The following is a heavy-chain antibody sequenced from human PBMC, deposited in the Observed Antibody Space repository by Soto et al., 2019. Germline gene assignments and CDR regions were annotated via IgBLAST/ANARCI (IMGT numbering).Heavy chain of an antibody. D-gene: IGHD2-8*02. CDR3: ARWSNHKVVDP. V-gene: IGHV3-33*03. CDR1: GFTFRRHG. Sequence: QEQLVESGRGVVQPGMSLRLSCEGSGFTFRRHGMHWVRQSPGKGLEWLAVIWYDGSEQYYADSVKGRFTISRDNSKNMLYLQLNTLTVEDTAVYYCARWSNHKVVDPWGQGTMVTVS. J-gene: IGHJ5*02. CDR2: IWYDGSEQ.